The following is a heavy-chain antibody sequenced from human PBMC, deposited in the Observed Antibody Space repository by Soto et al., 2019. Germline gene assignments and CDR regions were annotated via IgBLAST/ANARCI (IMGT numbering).Heavy chain of an antibody. CDR2: ISPQSDHT. V-gene: IGHV1-18*04. J-gene: IGHJ5*02. CDR1: GYTFTSYG. D-gene: IGHD2-21*02. Sequence: QVQLVQSGAEVKKTGASVKVSCKTSGYTFTSYGISWVRQAPGQGLEWLGWISPQSDHTNYTQKLQGRITLTTDTSTSTAYMELRSLGSDDTAVYYCARDQVAVTGTDNWFDPWGQGTPVSVSA. CDR3: ARDQVAVTGTDNWFDP.